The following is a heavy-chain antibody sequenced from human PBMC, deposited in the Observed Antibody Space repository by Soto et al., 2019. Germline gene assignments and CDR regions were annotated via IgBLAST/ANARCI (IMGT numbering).Heavy chain of an antibody. CDR1: GYTFTSYG. CDR2: ISTDKGKT. CDR3: ATRSPAFDY. J-gene: IGHJ4*02. V-gene: IGHV1-18*01. Sequence: QVQLVQSGPEVEKPGASMKVSCKTSGYTFTSYGISWVRQAPGQGLEWMGWISTDKGKTNYAQKFQGRVTMTTDTSTSTAYMELRSLTSDDTAVYYCATRSPAFDYWGQGTLVTVS.